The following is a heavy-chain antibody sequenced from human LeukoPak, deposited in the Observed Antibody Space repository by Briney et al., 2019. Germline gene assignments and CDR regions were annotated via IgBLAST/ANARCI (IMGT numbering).Heavy chain of an antibody. CDR1: GFTFSSYS. CDR2: ISSSSSYI. D-gene: IGHD2-2*01. J-gene: IGHJ4*02. Sequence: AGGSLRLSCAAFGFTFSSYSMNWVRQAPGKGLEWVSSISSSSSYIYYAGSVKGRFTISRDNAKNSLYLQMNSLRAEDTAVYYCARVEPAANDYRGQGTLVTVSS. V-gene: IGHV3-21*01. CDR3: ARVEPAANDY.